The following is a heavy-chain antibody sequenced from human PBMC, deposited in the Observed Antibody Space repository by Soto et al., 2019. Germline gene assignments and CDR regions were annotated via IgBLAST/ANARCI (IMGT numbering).Heavy chain of an antibody. CDR1: GGSVSSGGGY. CDR3: ARVGYYYDSSGYYYFDY. J-gene: IGHJ4*02. D-gene: IGHD3-22*01. Sequence: SETLCVTWTVAGGSVSSGGGYWRWIRPPPGKGLEWIGYIYYSGSTNYNPSLKSRVTISVDTSKNQFSLKLSSVTAADTAVYYCARVGYYYDSSGYYYFDYCGQGTLVTVSS. CDR2: IYYSGST. V-gene: IGHV4-61*08.